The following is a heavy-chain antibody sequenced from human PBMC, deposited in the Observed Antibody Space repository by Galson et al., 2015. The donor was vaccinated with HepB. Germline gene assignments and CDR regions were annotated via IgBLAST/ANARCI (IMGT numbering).Heavy chain of an antibody. Sequence: SLRLSCAASGFTFNSYAMSWVRQAPGKGLECVSVISASGGSTYYADSVKGRFTISRDNSKNTLYLRMNSLRAEDTAVYYCAKGRGSSGWYSLDYWGQGTLVTVSP. CDR2: ISASGGST. J-gene: IGHJ4*02. V-gene: IGHV3-23*01. D-gene: IGHD6-19*01. CDR1: GFTFNSYA. CDR3: AKGRGSSGWYSLDY.